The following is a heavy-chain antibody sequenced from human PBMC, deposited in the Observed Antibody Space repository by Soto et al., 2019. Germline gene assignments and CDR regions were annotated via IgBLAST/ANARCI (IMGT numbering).Heavy chain of an antibody. CDR1: VFTFSSYW. Sequence: WWSLRLSCSASVFTFSSYWMHWLRQAPGKGLVWVSRINSDGSSTSYADSVKGRFTISRDNAKNTLYLQMNSLRAEVTAVYYCARVYKPAFDYYYYGMDVWGQGTTVTVSS. V-gene: IGHV3-74*01. J-gene: IGHJ6*02. D-gene: IGHD1-20*01. CDR2: INSDGSST. CDR3: ARVYKPAFDYYYYGMDV.